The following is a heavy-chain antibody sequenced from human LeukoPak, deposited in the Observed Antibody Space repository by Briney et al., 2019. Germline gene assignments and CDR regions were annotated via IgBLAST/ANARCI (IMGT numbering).Heavy chain of an antibody. V-gene: IGHV1-46*01. CDR2: INPSGGST. CDR1: GYTFTSYY. Sequence: ASVKVSCKASGYTFTSYYMHWVRQAPGQGLEWMGIINPSGGSTSYAQKFQGRVTMTRDTSTSTVYMELSSLRSEDTAVYYCARDNYDFWSGYSLNSNWFDPWGQGTLVTVSS. D-gene: IGHD3-3*01. CDR3: ARDNYDFWSGYSLNSNWFDP. J-gene: IGHJ5*02.